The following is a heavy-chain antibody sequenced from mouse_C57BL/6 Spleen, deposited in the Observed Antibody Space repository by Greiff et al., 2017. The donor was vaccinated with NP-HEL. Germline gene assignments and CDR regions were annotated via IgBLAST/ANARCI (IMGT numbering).Heavy chain of an antibody. CDR1: GYTFTSYW. J-gene: IGHJ3*01. CDR3: ARSGDYSPSWFAY. CDR2: IDPSDSET. D-gene: IGHD2-12*01. V-gene: IGHV1-52*01. Sequence: VQLQQPGAELVRPGSSVKLSCKASGYTFTSYWMHWVKQRPIQGLEWIGNIDPSDSETHYNQKFKDKATLTVDKSSSTAYMQLSSLTSEDSAVYYCARSGDYSPSWFAYWGQGTLVTVSA.